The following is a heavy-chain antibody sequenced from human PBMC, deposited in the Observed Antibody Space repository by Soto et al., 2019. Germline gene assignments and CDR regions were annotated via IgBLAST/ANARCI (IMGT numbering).Heavy chain of an antibody. J-gene: IGHJ4*02. CDR1: GFTFSNAW. D-gene: IGHD4-17*01. V-gene: IGHV3-15*07. Sequence: EVQLVESGGGLVKPGGSLRLSCAASGFTFSNAWMNWVRQAPGKGLEWVGRIKSKTDGGTTDYAAPVKGRFTISRDDSKNTLYLQMNSLKTEDTAVYYCTTDDLCYGDQRRFDYWGQGTLVTVSS. CDR3: TTDDLCYGDQRRFDY. CDR2: IKSKTDGGTT.